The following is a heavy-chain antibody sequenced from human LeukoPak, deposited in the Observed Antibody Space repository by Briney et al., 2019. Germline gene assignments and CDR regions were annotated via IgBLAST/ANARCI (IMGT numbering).Heavy chain of an antibody. CDR1: GFIFSNYG. Sequence: GGSLRLSCAASGFIFSNYGFHWVRQAPGKGLEWVAAFWSDGRQKYYVDSVKGRFTVSRDTSKKTVYLQMNSLRAEDTAVYYCARDDDGSGKYGQLYWGQGTLVTVSS. CDR2: FWSDGRQK. D-gene: IGHD3-10*01. J-gene: IGHJ4*02. CDR3: ARDDDGSGKYGQLY. V-gene: IGHV3-33*01.